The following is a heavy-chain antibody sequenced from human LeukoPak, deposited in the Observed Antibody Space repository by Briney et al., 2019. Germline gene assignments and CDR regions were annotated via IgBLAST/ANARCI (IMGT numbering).Heavy chain of an antibody. D-gene: IGHD3-9*01. Sequence: ASVKVSCXASGGTFSSYAISWVRQAPGQGLEWMGRIIPIFGTANYAQKFQGRVTITTDESTSTAYMELSSLRSEDTAVYYCAREDYDILTGYYKGFDYWGQGTLVTVSS. CDR3: AREDYDILTGYYKGFDY. J-gene: IGHJ4*02. V-gene: IGHV1-69*05. CDR1: GGTFSSYA. CDR2: IIPIFGTA.